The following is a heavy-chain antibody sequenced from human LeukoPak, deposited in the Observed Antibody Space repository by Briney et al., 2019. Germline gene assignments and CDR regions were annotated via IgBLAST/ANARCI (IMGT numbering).Heavy chain of an antibody. CDR2: ISYDGSNK. Sequence: GGSLRLSCAASGFTFSSYAMHWVRQAPGKGLEWVAVISYDGSNKYYADSVKGRFTISRDNSKNTLYLQMNSLRAEDTAVYYCAKELIGGRYWGQGTLVTVSS. CDR1: GFTFSSYA. CDR3: AKELIGGRY. V-gene: IGHV3-30-3*01. D-gene: IGHD1-26*01. J-gene: IGHJ4*02.